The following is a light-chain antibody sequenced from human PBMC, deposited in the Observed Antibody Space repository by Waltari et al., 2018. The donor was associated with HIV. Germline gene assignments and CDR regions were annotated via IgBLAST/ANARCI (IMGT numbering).Light chain of an antibody. V-gene: IGLV3-10*01. J-gene: IGLJ1*01. CDR3: YSTDSSDSHRGV. CDR1: PLTRGS. Sequence: SFELTQPPSVSVSPGQTATIACSGNPLTRGSPYWYRQKSGQAPELVLYEDTKRPSVIPDRFRGSRSGTTATLTISGAQVEDEGDYFCYSTDSSDSHRGVFGTGTAVYVL. CDR2: EDT.